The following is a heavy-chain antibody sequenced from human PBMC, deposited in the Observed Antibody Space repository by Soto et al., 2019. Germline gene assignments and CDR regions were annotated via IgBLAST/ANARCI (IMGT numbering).Heavy chain of an antibody. CDR1: GYSVTNYW. Sequence: GESVKSSYKASGYSVTNYWIGWVRQMPGKGLEWMGIIYPGNSDTKYSPSFQGQVTISADKSITTAYLQWSSLRASDTAMYYCARQNGFDVWGQGTMVTVSS. CDR3: ARQNGFDV. J-gene: IGHJ3*01. CDR2: IYPGNSDT. V-gene: IGHV5-51*01.